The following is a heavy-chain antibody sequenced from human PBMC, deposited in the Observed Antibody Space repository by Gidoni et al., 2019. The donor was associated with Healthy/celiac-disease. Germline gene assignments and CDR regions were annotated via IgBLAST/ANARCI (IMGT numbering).Heavy chain of an antibody. CDR3: ARADVDTAMVSYYGMDV. CDR1: GYTFTGYY. V-gene: IGHV1-2*02. D-gene: IGHD5-18*01. J-gene: IGHJ6*02. Sequence: QVQLVQSGAEVKKPGASVKVSCKASGYTFTGYYMHWGRQAPGQGLEWMGWINPNSGGTNYAQKFQGRVTMTRDTSISTAYMELSRLRSDDTAVYYCARADVDTAMVSYYGMDVWGQGTTVTVSS. CDR2: INPNSGGT.